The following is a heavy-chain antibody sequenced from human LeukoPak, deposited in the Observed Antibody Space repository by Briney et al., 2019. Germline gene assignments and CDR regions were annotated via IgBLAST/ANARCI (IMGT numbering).Heavy chain of an antibody. CDR1: PFTFSSYG. D-gene: IGHD4-11*01. J-gene: IGHJ4*02. Sequence: GGSLRLSCAASPFTFSSYGMHWVRQAPGKGLEWVAYIQYDGSNQQYADSVKGRFSISRDSSKNILYLQMNSLRAEDTAVYYCAKVGLTVTTILDYFDYWGQGTLVTVSS. CDR2: IQYDGSNQ. CDR3: AKVGLTVTTILDYFDY. V-gene: IGHV3-30*02.